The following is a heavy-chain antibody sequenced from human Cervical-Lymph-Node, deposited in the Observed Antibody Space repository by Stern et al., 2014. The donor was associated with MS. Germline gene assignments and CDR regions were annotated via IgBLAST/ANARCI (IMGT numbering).Heavy chain of an antibody. D-gene: IGHD1-26*01. CDR3: ARDLGVGPTEY. J-gene: IGHJ4*02. V-gene: IGHV1-69*01. CDR1: GGTCSNSG. Sequence: VQLVESGAEVRRPGSSVKVSCKASGGTCSNSGISWVRQAPGQGLEWMGGINPRHATNNYAQKFQGRVTITAGRSKTPGHKDRRSLRSADTAVYYSARDLGVGPTEYWGQGTLVTVSS. CDR2: INPRHATN.